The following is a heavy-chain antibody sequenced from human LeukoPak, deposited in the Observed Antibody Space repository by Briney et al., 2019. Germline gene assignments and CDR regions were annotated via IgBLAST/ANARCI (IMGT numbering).Heavy chain of an antibody. CDR1: GGSISSGGYY. D-gene: IGHD2-2*01. Sequence: PSETLSLTCTVSGGSISSGGYYWSWIRQPPGKGLEWIGYIYHSGSTYYNPSLKSRVTISVDRSKNQFSLKLSSVTAADTAVYYCARVRRMPVADPWGQGTLVTVSS. V-gene: IGHV4-30-2*01. CDR2: IYHSGST. J-gene: IGHJ5*02. CDR3: ARVRRMPVADP.